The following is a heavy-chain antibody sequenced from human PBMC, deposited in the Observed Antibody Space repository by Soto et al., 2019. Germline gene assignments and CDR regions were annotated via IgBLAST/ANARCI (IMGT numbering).Heavy chain of an antibody. J-gene: IGHJ4*02. CDR1: GFTFSNYA. Sequence: GSLRLSCAASGFTFSNYAMSWIRQAPGKGLEWVSTIRETGNTYYADSVRGRFATSRDNSENTLYLQMSSLRAEDTAVYYCAKQKMGVIRALDYWGQGTLVTVSS. V-gene: IGHV3-23*01. CDR2: IRETGNT. CDR3: AKQKMGVIRALDY. D-gene: IGHD1-26*01.